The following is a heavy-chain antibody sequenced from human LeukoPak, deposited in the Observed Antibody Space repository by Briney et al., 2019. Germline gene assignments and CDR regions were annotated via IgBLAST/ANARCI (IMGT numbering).Heavy chain of an antibody. J-gene: IGHJ4*02. V-gene: IGHV5-51*01. CDR1: GYSFTSYW. D-gene: IGHD6-19*01. CDR3: ARLGNWAPHAVAAPRGYFDY. Sequence: GESLKISCKGSGYSFTSYWIGWVRQMPGKGLEWMGIIYPGDSDTRYSPSFQGQVTISADKSISTAYLQWSSLKATDTAMYYCARLGNWAPHAVAAPRGYFDYWGQGTLVTVSS. CDR2: IYPGDSDT.